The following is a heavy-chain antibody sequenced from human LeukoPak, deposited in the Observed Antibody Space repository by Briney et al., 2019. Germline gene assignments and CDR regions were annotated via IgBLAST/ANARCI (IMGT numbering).Heavy chain of an antibody. V-gene: IGHV4-61*02. D-gene: IGHD2-15*01. CDR2: IYTGGST. Sequence: SQTLSLTCTVSGGSTSSGSYYWSWIRQPAGKGLEWIGRIYTGGSTNYNPSLKSRVTISVDTSKNQFSLKLSSVTAADTAVYYCARDTATMGYYYGMDVWGQGTTVTVSS. J-gene: IGHJ6*02. CDR3: ARDTATMGYYYGMDV. CDR1: GGSTSSGSYY.